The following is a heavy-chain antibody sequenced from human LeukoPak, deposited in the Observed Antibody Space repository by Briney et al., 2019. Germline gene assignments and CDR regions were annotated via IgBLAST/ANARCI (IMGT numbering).Heavy chain of an antibody. CDR1: GFTFSIAW. CDR3: TTTYPARIAAAGKAPYFDY. Sequence: GGSLRLSCAASGFTFSIAWMSWVRQAPGKGLEWVGRIKSKTDGGTTDYAAPVKGRFTISRDDSKNTLYLQMNSLKTEDTAVYYCTTTYPARIAAAGKAPYFDYWGQGTLVTVSS. CDR2: IKSKTDGGTT. D-gene: IGHD6-13*01. J-gene: IGHJ4*02. V-gene: IGHV3-15*01.